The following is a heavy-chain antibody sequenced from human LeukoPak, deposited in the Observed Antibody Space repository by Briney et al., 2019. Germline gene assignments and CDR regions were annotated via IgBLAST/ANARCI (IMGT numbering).Heavy chain of an antibody. CDR3: ARDPQDIVVVPAAV. Sequence: GGSLRLSCAASGFTFSSYSMNWVRQAPGKGLEWVSSISSSSSYIYYADSVKGRFTISRDNAKNSLYLQMNSLRAEDTAVYYCARDPQDIVVVPAAVWGQGTLVTVSS. CDR1: GFTFSSYS. V-gene: IGHV3-21*01. D-gene: IGHD2-2*01. J-gene: IGHJ4*02. CDR2: ISSSSSYI.